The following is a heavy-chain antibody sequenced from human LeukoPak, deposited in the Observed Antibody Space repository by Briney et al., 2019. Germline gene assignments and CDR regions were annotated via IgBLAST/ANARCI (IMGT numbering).Heavy chain of an antibody. CDR2: KSFDGTNE. D-gene: IGHD3-10*01. Sequence: PGGSLRLSCTASEFTFSDYGMHWVRQAPGKGLEWVAVKSFDGTNEDSADSVQGRFIASRDNSKNTLYLQMNNMIPEDTAVYYCAKDAKRSFVRGQVPNWHLDLWGGGTLVIVSS. J-gene: IGHJ2*01. V-gene: IGHV3-30*18. CDR3: AKDAKRSFVRGQVPNWHLDL. CDR1: EFTFSDYG.